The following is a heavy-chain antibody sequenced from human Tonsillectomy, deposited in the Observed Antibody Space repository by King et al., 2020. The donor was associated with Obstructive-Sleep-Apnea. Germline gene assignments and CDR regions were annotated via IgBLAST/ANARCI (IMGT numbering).Heavy chain of an antibody. CDR1: GGSISSYY. CDR2: IYYSGTS. V-gene: IGHV4-59*01. D-gene: IGHD3-3*01. Sequence: VQLQESGPDRVKPSETLSLTCSVSGGSISSYYWSWLRPPPGKGLEWIGYIYYSGTSKYNPSLESRVTISVDTSKNQFSLKLRSVTAADTAVYYCARSPLFFFDSWGQGTLVTVSS. CDR3: ARSPLFFFDS. J-gene: IGHJ4*02.